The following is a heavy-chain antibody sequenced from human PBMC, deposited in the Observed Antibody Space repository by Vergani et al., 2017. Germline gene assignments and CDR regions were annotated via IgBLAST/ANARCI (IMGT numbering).Heavy chain of an antibody. Sequence: EVHLLESGGGQVAAGGSLRLSCVASGFTFSNSAMSWVRQTSGKGLEWVSAISGHGDRTYYADSVKGRFTISRDNSKNTVYLQMNSLKAEDSATYYCAREERSNTSPFVGDWGQGTLVTV. CDR3: AREERSNTSPFVGD. CDR2: ISGHGDRT. J-gene: IGHJ4*02. V-gene: IGHV3-23*01. CDR1: GFTFSNSA. D-gene: IGHD2/OR15-2a*01.